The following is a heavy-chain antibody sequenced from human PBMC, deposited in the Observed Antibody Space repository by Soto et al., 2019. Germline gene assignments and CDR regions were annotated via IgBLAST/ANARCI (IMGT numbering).Heavy chain of an antibody. CDR1: GGSIGSYY. J-gene: IGHJ4*02. Sequence: QVQLQESGPGLVKTSETLSLTCTVSGGSIGSYYWSWIRQPAGKGLELIGRIYNSGITNYNPSLKSRVTLSVDTSKNQFSLKLTSVTAADTAVYYCARFGYGEGYFDYWGQGTLVTVSS. CDR2: IYNSGIT. D-gene: IGHD4-17*01. V-gene: IGHV4-4*07. CDR3: ARFGYGEGYFDY.